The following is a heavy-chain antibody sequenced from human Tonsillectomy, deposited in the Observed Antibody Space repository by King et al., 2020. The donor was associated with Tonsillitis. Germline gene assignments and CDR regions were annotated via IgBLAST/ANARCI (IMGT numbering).Heavy chain of an antibody. CDR3: TTEVWFGELLLDY. D-gene: IGHD3-10*01. CDR1: GFTFSNAW. CDR2: IKSKTDEGTT. V-gene: IGHV3-15*01. J-gene: IGHJ4*02. Sequence: VQLVESGGGLVKPGGSLRLSCAASGFTFSNAWMSWVRQAPGKGLEWVGRIKSKTDEGTTDYAAPVKGRFTISRDDSKNTLYLQMKSLKTEDTAVYYCTTEVWFGELLLDYCGQGTLVTVSS.